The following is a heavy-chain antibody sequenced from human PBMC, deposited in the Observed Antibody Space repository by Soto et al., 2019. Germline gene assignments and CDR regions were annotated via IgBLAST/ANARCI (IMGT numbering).Heavy chain of an antibody. J-gene: IGHJ6*03. CDR3: AREAASDPSFYYHYMDV. Sequence: QEPLVQSGAEVKKPGAPVKVSCKASGYTFSNYNINWVRQASGQGLEWMGWMNPDSGNTGYAEKFHCRVTMTRNSSISTAYMELSGLRSEDTAVYYCAREAASDPSFYYHYMDVWGKGTTVTVSS. CDR2: MNPDSGNT. CDR1: GYTFSNYN. D-gene: IGHD3-10*01. V-gene: IGHV1-8*01.